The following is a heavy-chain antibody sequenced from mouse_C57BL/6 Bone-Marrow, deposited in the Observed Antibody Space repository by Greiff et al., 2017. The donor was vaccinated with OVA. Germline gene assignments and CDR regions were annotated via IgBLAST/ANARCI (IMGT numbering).Heavy chain of an antibody. CDR3: AMYYCGSSYGYFDD. CDR2: IDPSDSYT. J-gene: IGHJ1*03. V-gene: IGHV1-69*01. Sequence: QVQLQQPGAELVMPGASVKLSCKASGYTFTSYWMHWVKQRPGQGLEWIGEIDPSDSYTDYNQKFKGKSTLTVDKSSSTAYMQLSSLTSGASAVYDCAMYYCGSSYGYFDDWGKGTTVTVSS. D-gene: IGHD1-1*01. CDR1: GYTFTSYW.